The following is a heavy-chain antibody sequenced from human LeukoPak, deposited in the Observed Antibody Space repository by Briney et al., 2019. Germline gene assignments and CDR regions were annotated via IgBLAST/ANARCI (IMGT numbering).Heavy chain of an antibody. V-gene: IGHV3-33*01. Sequence: GRSLRLSCAAPGLTFGSYGMHWVRQAPGKGLEWVGVIWYDGSDKNYADSVKGRFTISRDNSKNTLYLQMNSVRAEDTAVYYCARENYGSGSPLDSWGQGTLVTVSS. D-gene: IGHD3-10*01. CDR3: ARENYGSGSPLDS. J-gene: IGHJ4*02. CDR2: IWYDGSDK. CDR1: GLTFGSYG.